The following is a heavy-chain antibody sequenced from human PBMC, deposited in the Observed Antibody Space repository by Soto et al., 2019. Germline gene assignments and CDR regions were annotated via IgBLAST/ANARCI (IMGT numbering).Heavy chain of an antibody. V-gene: IGHV3-9*01. CDR1: GFTFDDYA. CDR3: AKDIQTEYSSSNTIFDY. CDR2: ISWNSGSI. J-gene: IGHJ4*02. D-gene: IGHD6-6*01. Sequence: EVQLVESGGGLVQPGRSLRLSCAASGFTFDDYAMHWVRQAPGKGLEWVSGISWNSGSIGYADSVKGRFTISRDNAKNSLYLQMNSLRAEDTALYYCAKDIQTEYSSSNTIFDYWGQGTLVTVSS.